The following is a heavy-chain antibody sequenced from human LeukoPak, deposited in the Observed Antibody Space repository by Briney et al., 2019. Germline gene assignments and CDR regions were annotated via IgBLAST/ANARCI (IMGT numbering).Heavy chain of an antibody. CDR2: ISGSGGST. V-gene: IGHV3-23*01. CDR3: ATDSSGWYMDRFDY. Sequence: GGSLRLSCAASGFTFSSYAMSWVRQAPGKGLEWVSPISGSGGSTYYADSVKGRFTISRDNSKNTLYLQMNSLRAEDTAVYYCATDSSGWYMDRFDYWGQGTLVTVSS. CDR1: GFTFSSYA. J-gene: IGHJ4*02. D-gene: IGHD6-19*01.